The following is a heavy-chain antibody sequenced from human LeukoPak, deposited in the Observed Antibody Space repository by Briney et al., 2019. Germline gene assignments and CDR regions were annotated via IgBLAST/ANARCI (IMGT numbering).Heavy chain of an antibody. CDR2: ISYDGSNK. Sequence: GGSLRLSCAASGFTFSSYGMHWVRQAPGKGLEWVAVISYDGSNKYYADSVKGRFTISRDNSKNTLYLQMNSLRAEDTAVYYCAKDKVEWWPTPFDYWGQGTLVTVSS. CDR3: AKDKVEWWPTPFDY. V-gene: IGHV3-30*18. J-gene: IGHJ4*02. D-gene: IGHD2-8*01. CDR1: GFTFSSYG.